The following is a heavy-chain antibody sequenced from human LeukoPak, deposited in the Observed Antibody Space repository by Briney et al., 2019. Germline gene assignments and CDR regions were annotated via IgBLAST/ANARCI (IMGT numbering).Heavy chain of an antibody. D-gene: IGHD3-16*01. CDR2: IILFFGTA. V-gene: IGHV1-69*13. CDR3: ARHYLGAYQWYFDL. J-gene: IGHJ2*01. Sequence: SVKVSCKASGGTFSSNAISWVRQAPGQGLEWMGGIILFFGTANSAQKFQGRVTITADESTNTAYMELSSLRSEDTALYYCARHYLGAYQWYFDLWGRGTLVTVSS. CDR1: GGTFSSNA.